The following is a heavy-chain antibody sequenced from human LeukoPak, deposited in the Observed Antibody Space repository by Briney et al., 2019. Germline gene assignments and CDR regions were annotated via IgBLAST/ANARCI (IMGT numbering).Heavy chain of an antibody. V-gene: IGHV3-23*01. CDR2: ISGSGGSP. CDR1: GCTFSSYA. J-gene: IGHJ4*02. CDR3: AKDHAWFGELDD. Sequence: GGTLRLSCAAPGCTFSSYAMSWVRQAPGKGVEWVSAISGSGGSPSYADSVNGRFTISRDNPKNTLYLQMNNVRAEHNAAYSCAKDHAWFGELDDWGQGTPVTVSS. D-gene: IGHD3-10*01.